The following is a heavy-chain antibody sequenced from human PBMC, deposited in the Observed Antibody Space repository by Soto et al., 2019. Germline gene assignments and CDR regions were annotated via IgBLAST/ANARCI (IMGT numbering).Heavy chain of an antibody. J-gene: IGHJ3*02. CDR1: GYSFTSYW. V-gene: IGHV5-51*01. Sequence: GESLKVSCKGSGYSFTSYWIGWVRQMPGKGLEWMGIIYPGDSDTRYSPSFQGQVTISADKSISTASLQWSTLKASDTAMYYCARHGAGDYTRFNDAFDIWGQGTMVSV. CDR2: IYPGDSDT. CDR3: ARHGAGDYTRFNDAFDI. D-gene: IGHD4-17*01.